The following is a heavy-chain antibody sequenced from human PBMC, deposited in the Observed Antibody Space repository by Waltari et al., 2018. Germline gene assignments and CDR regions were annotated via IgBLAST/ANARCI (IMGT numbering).Heavy chain of an antibody. Sequence: EVQLVESGGGLVQPGGSLRLSCAASGFTFSSYEMNWVRQAPGKGLAWVAYISSRGSTIYYADSVKGRFTISRDNAKNSLYLQMNSLRAEDTAVYYCARHTDYGDYVWFDPWGQGTLVTVSS. CDR3: ARHTDYGDYVWFDP. D-gene: IGHD4-17*01. CDR1: GFTFSSYE. CDR2: ISSRGSTI. J-gene: IGHJ5*02. V-gene: IGHV3-48*03.